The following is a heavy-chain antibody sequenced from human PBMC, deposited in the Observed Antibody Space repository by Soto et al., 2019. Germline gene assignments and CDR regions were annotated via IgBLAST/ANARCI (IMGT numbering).Heavy chain of an antibody. CDR2: IIPIFGIA. Sequence: QVQLVQSGAEVKKPGSSVKVSCKASGGTFSRYSITWVRQAPGHGLEWIGRIIPIFGIASYAQKLQGRVTITADESTSTAYMELSSLRSDDTAVYYCAREDRDRETGLVPGAIDGMDVWGQGTTVTVSS. D-gene: IGHD2-2*01. V-gene: IGHV1-69*08. CDR3: AREDRDRETGLVPGAIDGMDV. J-gene: IGHJ6*02. CDR1: GGTFSRYS.